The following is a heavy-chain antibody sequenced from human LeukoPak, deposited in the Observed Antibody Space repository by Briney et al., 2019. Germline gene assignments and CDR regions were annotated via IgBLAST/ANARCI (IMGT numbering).Heavy chain of an antibody. Sequence: GSLRLSCAASGFTFSSYAMGWVRQPPRKGLEWIGYIYYSGSTNYNPSLKSRVTISVDTSKNQFSLQLSSVTAADTAVYYCARAGRSSGWYGRDYFDYWGQGTLVTVSS. CDR1: GFTFSSYA. V-gene: IGHV4-59*01. CDR2: IYYSGST. CDR3: ARAGRSSGWYGRDYFDY. J-gene: IGHJ4*02. D-gene: IGHD6-19*01.